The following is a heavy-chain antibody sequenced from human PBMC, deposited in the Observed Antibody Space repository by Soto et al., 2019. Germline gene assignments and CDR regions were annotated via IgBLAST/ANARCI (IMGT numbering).Heavy chain of an antibody. CDR3: AGSHYSSGWYYFDY. CDR1: GFTFSSYD. D-gene: IGHD6-19*01. J-gene: IGHJ4*02. V-gene: IGHV3-13*01. CDR2: IGTAGDT. Sequence: EVQLVVSGGGLVQPGGSLRLSCAASGFTFSSYDMHWVRQATGKGLEWVSAIGTAGDTYYPGSVKGRFTISRENAKNSLYLQMNSLRAEDTAVYYCAGSHYSSGWYYFDYWGQGTLVTVSS.